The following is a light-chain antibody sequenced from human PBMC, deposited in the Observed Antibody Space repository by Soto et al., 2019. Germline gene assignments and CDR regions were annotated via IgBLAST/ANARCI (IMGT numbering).Light chain of an antibody. J-gene: IGLJ2*01. CDR1: SGHSSYA. Sequence: QPVLTQSPSASASLGASVKLTCTLSSGHSSYAIAWHQQQPEKGPRYLMKLNSDGSHNKGDGIPDRFSGSSSGAERYLTISSLQSEDEADYYCQTWGTGIQLFGGGTNMNVL. CDR2: LNSDGSH. CDR3: QTWGTGIQL. V-gene: IGLV4-69*01.